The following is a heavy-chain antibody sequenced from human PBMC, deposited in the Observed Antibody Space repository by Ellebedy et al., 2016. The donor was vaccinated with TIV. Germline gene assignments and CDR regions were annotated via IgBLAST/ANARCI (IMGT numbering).Heavy chain of an antibody. J-gene: IGHJ4*02. D-gene: IGHD3-22*01. CDR3: AIQSGYDSSLGY. Sequence: MPGGSLRLSCTVSGGSISSSSYYWGWIRQPPGKGLEWIGSIYYSGSTYYNPSLKSRVTISVDTSKNQFSLKLSSVTAADTAVDYCAIQSGYDSSLGYWGQGTLVTVSS. V-gene: IGHV4-39*01. CDR2: IYYSGST. CDR1: GGSISSSSYY.